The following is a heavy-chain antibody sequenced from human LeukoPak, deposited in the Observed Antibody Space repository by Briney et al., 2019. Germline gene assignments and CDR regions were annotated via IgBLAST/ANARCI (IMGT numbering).Heavy chain of an antibody. V-gene: IGHV3-30*04. J-gene: IGHJ4*02. Sequence: GGSLRLSCAASGFTFSSYEMNWVRQAPGKGLEWVAVMSSDGSTIYYADSVKGRFTTSRDNFEYTLYLQMNSLRTEDSAVYYCAREVIRPYFDYWGQGTLVTVSS. CDR3: AREVIRPYFDY. D-gene: IGHD2-21*01. CDR1: GFTFSSYE. CDR2: MSSDGSTI.